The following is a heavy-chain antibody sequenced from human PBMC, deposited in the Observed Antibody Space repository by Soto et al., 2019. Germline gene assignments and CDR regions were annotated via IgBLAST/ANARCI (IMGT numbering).Heavy chain of an antibody. V-gene: IGHV3-21*01. CDR1: VFTFSSYS. J-gene: IGHJ5*02. Sequence: EVQLVESGGGLVKPGGSLRLSCAASVFTFSSYSMNWVRQAPGKGLEWVSSISSRSDFIYYAGSVKGRFTISRDNAKNSLYLQMNSLRAEDTAVYYCARDWRTAITWGQGTLVTVSS. CDR3: ARDWRTAIT. CDR2: ISSRSDFI. D-gene: IGHD5-18*01.